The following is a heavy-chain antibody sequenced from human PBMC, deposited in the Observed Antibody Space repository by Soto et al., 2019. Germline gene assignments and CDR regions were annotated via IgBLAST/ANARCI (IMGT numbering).Heavy chain of an antibody. CDR3: IPFLPVWGAYAFDY. CDR2: VKSKINGGTV. J-gene: IGHJ4*02. CDR1: GFTFSYAW. V-gene: IGHV3-15*07. D-gene: IGHD3-16*01. Sequence: EVQLVESGGALIKPGGSLRLSCAASGFTFSYAWLNWVRQAPGKGLEWVGRVKSKINGGTVDYTAPVRGRFAISRDDSQIMFCLQRNSLKSDDTAVFYCIPFLPVWGAYAFDYWGQGPLVTVSS.